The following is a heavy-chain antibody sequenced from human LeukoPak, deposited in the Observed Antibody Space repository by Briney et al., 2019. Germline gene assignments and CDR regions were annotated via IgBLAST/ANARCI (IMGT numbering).Heavy chain of an antibody. CDR3: AKLGATVGYSPIDY. J-gene: IGHJ4*02. CDR2: ISTYDGNT. Sequence: GASVRLSYTPSDPRFTTYGISWGRQAPGHRLEWMGWISTYDGNTNYAQRVQDRLTMTTDSSTSTAYMERRSLRSDDTAVYYCAKLGATVGYSPIDYWGQGTLVTVSS. V-gene: IGHV1-18*04. D-gene: IGHD1-26*01. CDR1: DPRFTTYG.